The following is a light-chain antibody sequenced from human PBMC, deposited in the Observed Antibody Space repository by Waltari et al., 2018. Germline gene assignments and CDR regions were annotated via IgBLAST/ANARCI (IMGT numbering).Light chain of an antibody. CDR3: QQYGSSPPSG. CDR1: QSVSSSY. J-gene: IGKJ5*01. V-gene: IGKV3-20*01. CDR2: GAS. Sequence: EIVLTQSPGTLSLSPGERATLSCRASQSVSSSYLAWYQQKPGQAPRLLIYGASSRATGIPDRFSGSGSGTDFTLTISRLEPEYFAVYYCQQYGSSPPSGFGQGTRLEIK.